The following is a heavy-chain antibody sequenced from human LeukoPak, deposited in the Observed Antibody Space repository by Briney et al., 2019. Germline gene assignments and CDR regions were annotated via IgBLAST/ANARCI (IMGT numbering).Heavy chain of an antibody. J-gene: IGHJ4*02. CDR1: GFTFSSHS. CDR3: VRESVYYDSSGYYNVLDY. D-gene: IGHD3-22*01. V-gene: IGHV3-21*01. Sequence: GGSLRLSCAASGFTFSSHSMNRVRQAPGKGLEWVSVITSSSDYIYYADSLKGRFTVSRDNAKNSLYLQVNSLRAEDTAVYYCVRESVYYDSSGYYNVLDYWGQGTLVTVSS. CDR2: ITSSSDYI.